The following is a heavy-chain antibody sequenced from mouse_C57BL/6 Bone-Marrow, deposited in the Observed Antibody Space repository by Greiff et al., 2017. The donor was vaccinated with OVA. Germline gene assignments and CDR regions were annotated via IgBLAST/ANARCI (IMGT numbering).Heavy chain of an antibody. Sequence: EVKLQESGPELVKPGASVKISCKASGYSFTGYYMNWVKQSPEKSLEWIGEINPSTGGTTYNQKFKAKATLTVDKSSSTAYMQLKSLTSEDSAVYYCARITTVVARYFDVWGTGTTVTVSS. J-gene: IGHJ1*03. CDR1: GYSFTGYY. V-gene: IGHV1-42*01. CDR3: ARITTVVARYFDV. CDR2: INPSTGGT. D-gene: IGHD1-1*01.